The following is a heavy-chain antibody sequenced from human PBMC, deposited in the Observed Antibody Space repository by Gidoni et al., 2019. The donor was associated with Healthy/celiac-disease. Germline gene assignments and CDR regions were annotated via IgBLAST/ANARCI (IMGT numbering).Heavy chain of an antibody. V-gene: IGHV3-33*01. J-gene: IGHJ3*02. D-gene: IGHD2-2*01. CDR3: ARAARGEGDIVVVPAANDGAFDI. CDR2: IWYDGSNK. Sequence: AVIWYDGSNKYYADSVKGRFTISRDNSKNTLYLQMNSLRAEDTAVYYCARAARGEGDIVVVPAANDGAFDIWGQGTMVTVSS.